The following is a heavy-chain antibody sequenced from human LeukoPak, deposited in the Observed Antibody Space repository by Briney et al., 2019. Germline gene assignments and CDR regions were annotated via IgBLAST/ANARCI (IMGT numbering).Heavy chain of an antibody. CDR2: IYHSGRT. CDR3: AREAQQYYDSSGYP. Sequence: PSQTLSLPCAVSGGSISSGGYSWRWIRQPPGKGLEWIGYIYHSGRTYYNPSLKRRVTISVDRSKNQFSLKLSSVTTADTAVYYCAREAQQYYDSSGYPWGRGTLVTVSS. J-gene: IGHJ2*01. CDR1: GGSISSGGYS. V-gene: IGHV4-30-2*01. D-gene: IGHD3-22*01.